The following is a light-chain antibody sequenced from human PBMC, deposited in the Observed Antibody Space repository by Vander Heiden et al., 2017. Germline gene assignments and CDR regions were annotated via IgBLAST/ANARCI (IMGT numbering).Light chain of an antibody. J-gene: IGLJ3*02. CDR2: EGD. Sequence: SYDLIQAPSVSVSPGQTASITCSGNKLGDNDVFWDQQKAGQAHVLVIYEGDKRPSSIPERFTVSKSGNTATLPINGAQRLDEADYYCLMSDRNSAPFGGGTRLTVL. CDR1: KLGDND. V-gene: IGLV3-1*01. CDR3: LMSDRNSAP.